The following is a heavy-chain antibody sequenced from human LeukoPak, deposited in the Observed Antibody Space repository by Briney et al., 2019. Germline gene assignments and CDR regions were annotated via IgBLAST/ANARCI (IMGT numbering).Heavy chain of an antibody. CDR3: ARLYCSSTSCYHDAFDI. CDR2: IIPIFGTA. D-gene: IGHD2-2*01. CDR1: GGTFSSYA. V-gene: IGHV1-69*01. Sequence: ASVKVSCKASGGTFSSYAISWVRQAPGQGLEWMGGIIPIFGTANYAQKFQGRVTITADESTSTAYMELSSLRSEDTAVYYCARLYCSSTSCYHDAFDIWGQGTMVTVSS. J-gene: IGHJ3*02.